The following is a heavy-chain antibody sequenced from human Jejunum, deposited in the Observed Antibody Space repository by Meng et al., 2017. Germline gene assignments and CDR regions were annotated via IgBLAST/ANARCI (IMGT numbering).Heavy chain of an antibody. CDR2: INSDGSFT. CDR3: ARDRPGGTVGAADY. Sequence: GQRVGTRGGVVLSWGSLRLSCAASGFTFSNDWMHWVRQAPGKGLVSVSLINSDGSFTNYADSVKGRFTISRDNAKNTLYLQMNSLRPDDTAVYYCARDRPGGTVGAADYWGQGTLVTVSS. V-gene: IGHV3-74*01. J-gene: IGHJ4*02. CDR1: GFTFSNDW. D-gene: IGHD1-26*01.